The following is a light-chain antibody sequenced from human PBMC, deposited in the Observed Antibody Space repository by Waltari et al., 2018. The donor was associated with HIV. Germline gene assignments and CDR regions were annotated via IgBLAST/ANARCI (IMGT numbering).Light chain of an antibody. Sequence: EIVLTHSPVTLSLSPGARATLSCRASQSVSSTYLAWYQHKPGQAPRLLIYGASSRATGIPDRFSGSGSGTDFTLTITRLEPEDFAIYYCQQYGSSPQTFGQGTKVEI. CDR3: QQYGSSPQT. CDR1: QSVSSTY. CDR2: GAS. J-gene: IGKJ1*01. V-gene: IGKV3-20*01.